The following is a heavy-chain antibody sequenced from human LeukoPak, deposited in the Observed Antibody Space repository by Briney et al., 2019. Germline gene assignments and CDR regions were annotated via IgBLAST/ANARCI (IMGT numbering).Heavy chain of an antibody. D-gene: IGHD5-18*01. V-gene: IGHV4-39*07. CDR1: GGSISSSSYY. J-gene: IGHJ6*02. CDR2: IYYSGST. CDR3: ARDLGDSYGPLLYYYYGMDV. Sequence: SETLSLTCTVSGGSISSSSYYWGWIRQPPGKGLEWIGSIYYSGSTYYNPSLKSRVTISVDTSKNQFSLKLSSVTAADTAVYYCARDLGDSYGPLLYYYYGMDVWGQGTTVTVSS.